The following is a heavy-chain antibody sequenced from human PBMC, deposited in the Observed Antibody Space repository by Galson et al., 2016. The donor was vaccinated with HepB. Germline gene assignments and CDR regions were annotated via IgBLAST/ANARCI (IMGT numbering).Heavy chain of an antibody. D-gene: IGHD6-13*01. CDR3: ARDAAVAAALWSPFDI. Sequence: SVKVSCKASGYTFNTYAIHWVRQAPGQRLEWMGWINAGNGNTKYSQKFQGRVTIIRDTSASTAYMDLTSLRSEDTAVYYCARDAAVAAALWSPFDIWGQGTMVTVSS. V-gene: IGHV1-3*01. J-gene: IGHJ3*02. CDR2: INAGNGNT. CDR1: GYTFNTYA.